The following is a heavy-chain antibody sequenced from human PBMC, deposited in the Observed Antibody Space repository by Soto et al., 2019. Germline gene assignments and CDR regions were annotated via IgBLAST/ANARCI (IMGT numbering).Heavy chain of an antibody. CDR2: MYYSGTT. CDR1: GEDISSFR. D-gene: IGHD5-12*01. CDR3: ARWLQPSYYFDY. V-gene: IGHV4-59*13. Sequence: PSETLSLTCSVSGEDISSFRWNWIRQPPGKGLEWIGFMYYSGTTDYNPSLKSRVTISIDTSKNQFSLKLRSVTAADTAVYFCARWLQPSYYFDYWGQGILVTVSS. J-gene: IGHJ4*02.